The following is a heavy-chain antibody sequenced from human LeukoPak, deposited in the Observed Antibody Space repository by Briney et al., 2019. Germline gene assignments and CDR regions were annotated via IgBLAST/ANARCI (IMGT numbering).Heavy chain of an antibody. CDR2: ISSNGGST. CDR3: AGAIPFYGSGPPGAFDI. Sequence: PGGSLRLSCAASGFTFSSYAMHWVRQAPGKGLEYVSAISSNGGSTYYANSVKGRFTISRDNSKNTLYLQMGSLRAEDMAVYYCAGAIPFYGSGPPGAFDIWGQGTMVTVSS. V-gene: IGHV3-64*01. CDR1: GFTFSSYA. D-gene: IGHD3-10*01. J-gene: IGHJ3*02.